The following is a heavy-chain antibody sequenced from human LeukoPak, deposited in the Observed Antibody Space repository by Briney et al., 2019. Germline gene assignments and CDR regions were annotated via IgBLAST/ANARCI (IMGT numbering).Heavy chain of an antibody. Sequence: GGSLRLSCAASGFTFDDYAMHWVRQAPGKGLEWVSGIDGSGDNTYYADSVKGRFTISRDNSKDTLFLQMKSLRAEDTAVYYCAKADSYGGNSQLFDFWGQGTLVTVSS. V-gene: IGHV3-23*01. D-gene: IGHD4-23*01. CDR2: IDGSGDNT. CDR3: AKADSYGGNSQLFDF. CDR1: GFTFDDYA. J-gene: IGHJ5*01.